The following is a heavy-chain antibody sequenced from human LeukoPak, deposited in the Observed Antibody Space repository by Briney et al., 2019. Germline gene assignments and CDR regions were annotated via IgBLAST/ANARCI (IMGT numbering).Heavy chain of an antibody. V-gene: IGHV4-59*11. J-gene: IGHJ4*02. Sequence: SETLSLTCIVASGSISGQCWGWIRQSPGKALEWIGSVEDSGPTRYKPSLRGRVSLSVDASQKQFSLRLSSVTAADTAMYYCARGYFGPGYYFDNWGQGALVTVAS. CDR1: SGSISGQC. D-gene: IGHD3-22*01. CDR3: ARGYFGPGYYFDN. CDR2: VEDSGPT.